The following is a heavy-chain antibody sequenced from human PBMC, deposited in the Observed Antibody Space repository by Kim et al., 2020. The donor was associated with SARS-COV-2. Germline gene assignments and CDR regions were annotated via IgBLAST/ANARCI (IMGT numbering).Heavy chain of an antibody. V-gene: IGHV5-51*01. J-gene: IGHJ4*02. CDR1: GYTFTNYW. CDR3: ARTWGGFFPYYFDY. D-gene: IGHD3-3*01. Sequence: GESLKISCKGSGYTFTNYWIGWVRQMPGKGLEWLGIIYPGDSDTRDSPSLQGQVTISADKSISTAYLQWSSLKASDTAMYYCARTWGGFFPYYFDYWGQGTLVTVSS. CDR2: IYPGDSDT.